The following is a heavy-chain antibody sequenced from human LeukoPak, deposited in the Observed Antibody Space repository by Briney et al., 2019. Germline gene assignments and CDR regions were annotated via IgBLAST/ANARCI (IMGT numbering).Heavy chain of an antibody. V-gene: IGHV3-23*01. J-gene: IGHJ4*02. Sequence: GGSLRLSCAASGFTFSSLAMSWVRQAPGKGLEWVSAISGSGGDTYYADSVKGRFSISRDNSKNTLYLQMNSLRADDTAVYYCAKDHSSGWYYFDYWGQGTLATVSS. CDR2: ISGSGGDT. CDR1: GFTFSSLA. CDR3: AKDHSSGWYYFDY. D-gene: IGHD6-19*01.